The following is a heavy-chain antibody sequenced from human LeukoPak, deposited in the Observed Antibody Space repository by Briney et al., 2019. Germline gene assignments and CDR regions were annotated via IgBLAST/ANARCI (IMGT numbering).Heavy chain of an antibody. D-gene: IGHD3-22*01. CDR2: IAYHGKDK. Sequence: GGSLRLSCAASGFTFSNYDLHWVRQDPRKGLQGVAVIAYHGKDKYYEDSVKGRFTLSRDASKNKVYLEMNTPTAEDSAVYYCARQSCLYSSGCLLDDWGQGTLVSVCS. CDR1: GFTFSNYD. CDR3: ARQSCLYSSGCLLDD. J-gene: IGHJ4*02. V-gene: IGHV3-30*01.